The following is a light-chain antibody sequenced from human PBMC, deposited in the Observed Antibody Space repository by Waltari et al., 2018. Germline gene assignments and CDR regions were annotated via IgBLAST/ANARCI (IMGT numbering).Light chain of an antibody. J-gene: IGKJ2*03. CDR2: DAS. V-gene: IGKV1-33*01. Sequence: QLTQSPSTLSASVGDRVTITCQASQDIYNYLNWFQQQPGKAPKLLIYDASNLETGVPSRFSGSRSGTDFTFTISSLQPEDVATYYCQQYENFPYSFGQGTKLEIK. CDR3: QQYENFPYS. CDR1: QDIYNY.